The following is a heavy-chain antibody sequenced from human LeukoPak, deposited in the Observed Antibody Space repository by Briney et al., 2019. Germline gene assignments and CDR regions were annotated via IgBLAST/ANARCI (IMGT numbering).Heavy chain of an antibody. Sequence: QTGGSLRLSCEASGFTLSDHWMSWVRHTPGKGPEWVAHMNQDGSQKLYVDSVKGRFTISRDSAKNSLYLQMNSLRVEDTAVYYCARLPRSTSVFWGQGTLVTVSS. D-gene: IGHD6-6*01. CDR1: GFTLSDHW. CDR2: MNQDGSQK. V-gene: IGHV3-7*01. CDR3: ARLPRSTSVF. J-gene: IGHJ4*02.